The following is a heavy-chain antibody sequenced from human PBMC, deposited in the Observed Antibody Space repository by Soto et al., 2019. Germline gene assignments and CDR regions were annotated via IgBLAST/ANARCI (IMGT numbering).Heavy chain of an antibody. J-gene: IGHJ6*02. V-gene: IGHV3-23*01. D-gene: IGHD1-1*01. CDR1: GFTFSSYA. CDR2: ISGSGGST. Sequence: VGSLRLSCAASGFTFSSYAMSWVRQAPGKGLEWVSAISGSGGSTYYADSVKGRFTISRDNSKNTLYLQMNSLRAEDTAVYYCAKGSRYNWNDFYYYYGMDVWGQGTTVTVSS. CDR3: AKGSRYNWNDFYYYYGMDV.